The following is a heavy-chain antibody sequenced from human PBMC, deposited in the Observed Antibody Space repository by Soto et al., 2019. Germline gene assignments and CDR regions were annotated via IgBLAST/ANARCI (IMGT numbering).Heavy chain of an antibody. CDR2: IIPIFGTA. CDR1: GGTFSSYA. J-gene: IGHJ6*02. Sequence: QVQLVQSGAEVKKPGSSVKVSCKASGGTFSSYAISWVRQAPGQGLEWMGGIIPIFGTANYAQKFQGRVTITADESTSPAYMELSSLRSEDTAVYYCARVQGSYYYGSGKHYGMDVWGQGTTVTVSS. V-gene: IGHV1-69*01. D-gene: IGHD3-10*01. CDR3: ARVQGSYYYGSGKHYGMDV.